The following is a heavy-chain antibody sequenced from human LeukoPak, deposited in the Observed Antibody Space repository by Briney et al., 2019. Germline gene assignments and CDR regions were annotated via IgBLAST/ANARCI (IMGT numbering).Heavy chain of an antibody. CDR2: IWYDGSNK. Sequence: PGRPLRLSCAASGFTFSSYGMHWVRQAPGKGLEWVAVIWYDGSNKYYADSVKGRFTISRDNSKNTLYLQMNSLRAEDTAVYYCARVSEEYYYYGMDVWGQGTTVTVSS. CDR3: ARVSEEYYYYGMDV. V-gene: IGHV3-33*01. D-gene: IGHD3-16*02. J-gene: IGHJ6*02. CDR1: GFTFSSYG.